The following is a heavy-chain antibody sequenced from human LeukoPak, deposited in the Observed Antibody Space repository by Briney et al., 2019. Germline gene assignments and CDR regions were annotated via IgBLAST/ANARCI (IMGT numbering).Heavy chain of an antibody. CDR3: ARRYMATSAEDFDY. CDR2: INQKGSEK. Sequence: PGGSLRLSCAASGFNFDDYGMTWVRQAPGKGLEWVANINQKGSEKYYVDSVRGRFTISRDNAKNSLYLQMNSLRAEDTAVYYCARRYMATSAEDFDYWGQGTLVTVSS. J-gene: IGHJ4*02. CDR1: GFNFDDYG. V-gene: IGHV3-7*01. D-gene: IGHD3-16*02.